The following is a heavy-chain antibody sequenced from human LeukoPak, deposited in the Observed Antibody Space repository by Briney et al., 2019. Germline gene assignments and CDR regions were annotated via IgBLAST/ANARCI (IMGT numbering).Heavy chain of an antibody. CDR2: FDPEDGET. CDR1: GYTFTSYD. J-gene: IGHJ4*02. CDR3: ATVRYYYDSSGYYLDY. Sequence: GASVKVSCKASGYTFTSYDINWVRQAPGKGLEWMGGFDPEDGETIYAQKFQGRVTMTEDTSTDTAYMELSSLRSEDTAVYYCATVRYYYDSSGYYLDYWGQGTLVTVSS. V-gene: IGHV1-24*01. D-gene: IGHD3-22*01.